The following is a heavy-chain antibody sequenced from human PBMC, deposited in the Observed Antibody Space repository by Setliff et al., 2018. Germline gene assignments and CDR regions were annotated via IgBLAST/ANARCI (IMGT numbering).Heavy chain of an antibody. V-gene: IGHV1-18*01. J-gene: IGHJ4*02. CDR1: GYTFRNYG. Sequence: ASVKVSCKTSGYTFRNYGITWVRQAPGQGLEWVGWISVYNAETNYAQKFQGRVTMTADTSTTTAYMELTSLRSDDTAIYYCARINFYVSSGYYYAPDYWGPGTLVTVSS. D-gene: IGHD3-22*01. CDR3: ARINFYVSSGYYYAPDY. CDR2: ISVYNAET.